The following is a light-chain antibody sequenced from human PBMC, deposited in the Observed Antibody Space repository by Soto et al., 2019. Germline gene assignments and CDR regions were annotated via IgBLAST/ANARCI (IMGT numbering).Light chain of an antibody. V-gene: IGLV2-14*01. J-gene: IGLJ1*01. Sequence: QSALTQPASVSGSPGQSITISCTGTSSDIGGYNSVSWYQQHPVKAPKLMIYEVSNRPSGISNRFSGSKSGNTASLTISGLQAEDEADYYCSSYTSSVAHVFGTGTKLTVL. CDR2: EVS. CDR1: SSDIGGYNS. CDR3: SSYTSSVAHV.